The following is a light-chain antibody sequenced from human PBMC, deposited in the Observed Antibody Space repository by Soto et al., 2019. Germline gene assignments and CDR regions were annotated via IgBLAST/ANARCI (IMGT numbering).Light chain of an antibody. V-gene: IGKV1-27*01. CDR3: QKYNSAPPGLT. CDR2: AAS. CDR1: QGITYY. J-gene: IGKJ4*01. Sequence: DIQMTQSPSSLSASVGDRVTITCRASQGITYYLAWYQQKPGKVPKLLIYAASTLQSGVPSRFSGSGSGTDFTLTISSLQPEDVATSYCQKYNSAPPGLTFGGGTKVEIK.